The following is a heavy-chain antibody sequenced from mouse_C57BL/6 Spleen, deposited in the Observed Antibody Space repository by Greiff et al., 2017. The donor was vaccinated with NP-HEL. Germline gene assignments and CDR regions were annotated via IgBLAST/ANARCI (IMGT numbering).Heavy chain of an antibody. D-gene: IGHD2-4*01. J-gene: IGHJ4*01. Sequence: VKLSCKASGYTFTSYGISWVKQRTGQGLEWIGEIYPRSGNTYYNEKFKGKATLTADKSSSTAYMELRSLTSEDSAVYFCARGDYDYDADYYAMDYWGQGTSVTVSS. CDR3: ARGDYDYDADYYAMDY. CDR1: GYTFTSYG. V-gene: IGHV1-81*01. CDR2: IYPRSGNT.